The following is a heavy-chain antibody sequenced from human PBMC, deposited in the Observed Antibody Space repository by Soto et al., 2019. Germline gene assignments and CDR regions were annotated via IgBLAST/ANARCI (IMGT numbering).Heavy chain of an antibody. CDR2: MYYSGGT. J-gene: IGHJ4*02. D-gene: IGHD3-10*01. CDR3: ARHRAGANYHFDY. Sequence: QVQLQESGPGLVKPSETLSLTCTVSGGSISSHYWSWIRQPPGKGLEWIGYMYYSGGTNHNPSLKSRVTISIDTSKNQFSLKLRSVTAADTAVYYCARHRAGANYHFDYWGQGTLVTVSS. V-gene: IGHV4-59*08. CDR1: GGSISSHY.